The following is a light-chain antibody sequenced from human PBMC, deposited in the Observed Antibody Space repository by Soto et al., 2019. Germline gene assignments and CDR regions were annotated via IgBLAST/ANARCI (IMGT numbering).Light chain of an antibody. J-gene: IGKJ2*01. CDR3: HQYGRSPYT. V-gene: IGKV3-20*01. CDR2: GTS. CDR1: QSVSSNY. Sequence: EIVLTQSPGTLSVSPGERATLSCRASQSVSSNYLAWYQQKPGQAPRLLIYGTSSRATGIPDTFSSSGSETHFTLTLSRPEPEDFAVYYCHQYGRSPYTFGPGNKLEIK.